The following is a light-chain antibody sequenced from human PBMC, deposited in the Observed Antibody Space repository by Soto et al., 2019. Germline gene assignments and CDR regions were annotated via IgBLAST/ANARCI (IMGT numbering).Light chain of an antibody. J-gene: IGKJ3*01. CDR1: QSISSY. Sequence: DIQMTQSPSSLSASVGDRVTITGRASQSISSYLNWYQQKPGKAPNLLIYAASNLQSGVPSRFSGSGAGTDFTLTISSLQPEDFATYYCQQSYSTPPFTFGPGTKVDIK. V-gene: IGKV1-39*01. CDR2: AAS. CDR3: QQSYSTPPFT.